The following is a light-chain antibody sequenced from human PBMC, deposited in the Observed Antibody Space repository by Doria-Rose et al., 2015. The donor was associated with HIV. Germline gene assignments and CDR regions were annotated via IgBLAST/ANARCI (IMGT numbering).Light chain of an antibody. V-gene: IGKV4-1*01. CDR1: QSLLYTSKNY. Sequence: DIQMTQSPESLGMSLGERATLNCKSNQSLLYTSKNYLAWYQQKPGQPPKLLIYWPSTRQSGVPARSSGSGSGTDFTLTISSLEAEDVAVYYCQQYYDTPSFGPGTTVDIK. CDR2: WPS. J-gene: IGKJ3*01. CDR3: QQYYDTPS.